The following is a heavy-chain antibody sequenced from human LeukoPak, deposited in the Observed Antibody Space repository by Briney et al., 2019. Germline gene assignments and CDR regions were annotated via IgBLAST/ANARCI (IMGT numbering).Heavy chain of an antibody. Sequence: PSETLSLTCTVSGGSISSSSYYWGWIRQPPGKGLEWIGSIYYSGSTYYNPSLKSRVTISVDTSKNQFSLKLSSVTAADTAVYYCARGPYYYGSGSYFGNINRDWFDPWGQGTLVTVSS. CDR1: GGSISSSSYY. J-gene: IGHJ5*02. V-gene: IGHV4-39*07. CDR3: ARGPYYYGSGSYFGNINRDWFDP. CDR2: IYYSGST. D-gene: IGHD3-10*01.